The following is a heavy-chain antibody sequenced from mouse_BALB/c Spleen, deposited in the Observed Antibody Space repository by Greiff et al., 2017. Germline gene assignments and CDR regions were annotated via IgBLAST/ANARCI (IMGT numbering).Heavy chain of an antibody. CDR2: IWGDGST. CDR1: GFSLTGYG. CDR3: ARARPCGNYVGGAMDY. J-gene: IGHJ4*01. V-gene: IGHV2-6-7*01. Sequence: VQLQESGPGLVAPSQSLSITCTVSGFSLTGYGVNWVRQPPGKGLEWLGMIWGDGSTDYNSAHKSRLSTSKDNSKSQVFLTMNSLQTDDTARYYCARARPCGNYVGGAMDYWGQGTSVTVSS. D-gene: IGHD2-1*01.